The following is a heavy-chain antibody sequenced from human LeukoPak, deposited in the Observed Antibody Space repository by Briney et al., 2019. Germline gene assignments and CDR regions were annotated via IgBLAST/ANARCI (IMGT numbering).Heavy chain of an antibody. CDR1: GGSVTSGSNY. J-gene: IGHJ4*02. V-gene: IGHV4-61*01. CDR2: IYSSGST. D-gene: IGHD6-19*01. Sequence: SETLSLICTVSGGSVTSGSNYCSWIRQPPGRGLEWIGYIYSSGSTEYNPGLKSRVTISMDPSKNQFSLKLRSVTAADTAVYFCAKEHMAVTGYFDGWGKGTLVSVSS. CDR3: AKEHMAVTGYFDG.